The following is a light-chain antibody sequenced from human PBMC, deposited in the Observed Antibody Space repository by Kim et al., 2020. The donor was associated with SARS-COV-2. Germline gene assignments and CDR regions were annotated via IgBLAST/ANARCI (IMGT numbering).Light chain of an antibody. J-gene: IGKJ1*01. CDR1: KRVSSN. CDR2: AVS. V-gene: IGKV3-15*01. Sequence: SVSPVEGATLSCRASKRVSSNVACYQQKAGQAPRLLIYAVSMKATGIPARFSGSGSGTEFTLTINSLQSEDFAVYYCQQYHRWPTFGQGTKVDIK. CDR3: QQYHRWPT.